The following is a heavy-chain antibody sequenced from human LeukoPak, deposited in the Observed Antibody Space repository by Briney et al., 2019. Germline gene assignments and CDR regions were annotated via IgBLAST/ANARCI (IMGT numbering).Heavy chain of an antibody. D-gene: IGHD2-21*02. CDR1: GGSFSGYY. V-gene: IGHV4-34*01. CDR3: ARGAGIEVVTAFTQDPGQNFDY. Sequence: SETLSLTCAVYGGSFSGYYWSWIRQPPGKGLEWIGEINHSGSTNYNPSLKSRVTISVDTSKNQFSLKLSSVTAADTAVYYCARGAGIEVVTAFTQDPGQNFDYWGQGTLVTVSS. CDR2: INHSGST. J-gene: IGHJ4*02.